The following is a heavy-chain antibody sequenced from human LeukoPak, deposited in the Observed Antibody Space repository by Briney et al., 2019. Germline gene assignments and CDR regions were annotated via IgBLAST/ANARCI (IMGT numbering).Heavy chain of an antibody. D-gene: IGHD5-18*01. Sequence: GGSLRLSCAASGFTVSSNYMNWVRQAPGKGLEWVSVIYSGGSTYYADSVKGRFTISRDNSKNTLYLQMNSLRAEDTAVYYCARGGFTAEMDYWGQGTLVSVSS. J-gene: IGHJ4*02. V-gene: IGHV3-66*02. CDR1: GFTVSSNY. CDR3: ARGGFTAEMDY. CDR2: IYSGGST.